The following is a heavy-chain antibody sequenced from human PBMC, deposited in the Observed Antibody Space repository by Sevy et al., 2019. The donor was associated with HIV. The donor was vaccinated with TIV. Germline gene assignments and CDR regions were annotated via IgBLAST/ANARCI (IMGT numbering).Heavy chain of an antibody. D-gene: IGHD3-22*01. Sequence: GGSLRLSCAASGFPFSSNSMNWVRRAPGKGLEGFSSISIRSSNIYNADSVKGRFTISRDNAKNSLYLQMNSLRAEDTAVYYCARDAALSNYYDSSGYPNAFDIWGQGTMVTVSS. V-gene: IGHV3-21*01. J-gene: IGHJ3*02. CDR2: ISIRSSNI. CDR1: GFPFSSNS. CDR3: ARDAALSNYYDSSGYPNAFDI.